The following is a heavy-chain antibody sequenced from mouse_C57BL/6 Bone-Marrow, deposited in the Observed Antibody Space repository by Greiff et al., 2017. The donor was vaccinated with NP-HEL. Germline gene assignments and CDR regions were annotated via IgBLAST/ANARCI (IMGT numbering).Heavy chain of an antibody. V-gene: IGHV5-4*03. CDR2: ISDGGSYT. J-gene: IGHJ3*01. D-gene: IGHD2-3*01. Sequence: EVKLVESGGGLVKPGGSLKLSCAASGFTFSSYAMSWVRQTPEKRLEWVATISDGGSYTYYPDNVKGRFTISRDNAKNNLYLQMSHLKSEDTAMYYCADGYYAWFAYWGQGTLVTVSA. CDR1: GFTFSSYA. CDR3: ADGYYAWFAY.